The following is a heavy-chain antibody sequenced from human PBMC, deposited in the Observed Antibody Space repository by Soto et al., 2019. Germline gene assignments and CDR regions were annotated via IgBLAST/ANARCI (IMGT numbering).Heavy chain of an antibody. D-gene: IGHD6-6*01. V-gene: IGHV3-23*01. CDR2: ISHSGGST. J-gene: IGHJ6*02. CDR3: VKYGGAAARPTFYYGLDV. Sequence: EVQLLESGGDLVQPGGSVRLSCAASGFTLSNYVMTWVRQAPGKGLEWVSSISHSGGSTYYADSVKARFTISRDISKNTLYLQMNSLRAGDTAVYYCVKYGGAAARPTFYYGLDVWGQGTTVTVSS. CDR1: GFTLSNYV.